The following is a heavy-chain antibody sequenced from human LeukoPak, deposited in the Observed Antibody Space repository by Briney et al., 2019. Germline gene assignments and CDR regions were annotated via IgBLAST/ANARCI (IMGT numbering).Heavy chain of an antibody. CDR1: GFTFSSYA. V-gene: IGHV3-48*02. CDR2: ISSSSSTI. Sequence: PGGSLRLSCAASGFTFSSYAMSWVRQAPGKGLEWVSYISSSSSTIYYADSVKGRFTISRDNAKNSLYLQMNSLRDEDTAVYYCARDLSSGWYGAAFDIWGQGTMVTVSS. D-gene: IGHD6-19*01. CDR3: ARDLSSGWYGAAFDI. J-gene: IGHJ3*02.